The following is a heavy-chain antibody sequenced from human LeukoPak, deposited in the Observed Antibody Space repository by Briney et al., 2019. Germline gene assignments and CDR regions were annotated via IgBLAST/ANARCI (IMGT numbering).Heavy chain of an antibody. J-gene: IGHJ6*03. D-gene: IGHD3-9*01. CDR1: DFSFITYA. CDR3: ARGYYDILTGYAARYYYYMDV. Sequence: GGSLRLSCAASDFSFITYAMSWVRQAPGKGLEWVSTISGGGDATYYADSVKGRFTISRDNSKNTLYLQMNSLRVEDTAVYYCARGYYDILTGYAARYYYYMDVWGKGTTVTISS. V-gene: IGHV3-23*01. CDR2: ISGGGDAT.